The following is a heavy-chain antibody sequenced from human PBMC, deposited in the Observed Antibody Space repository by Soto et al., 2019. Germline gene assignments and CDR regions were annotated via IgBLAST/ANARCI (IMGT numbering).Heavy chain of an antibody. V-gene: IGHV3-72*01. D-gene: IGHD3-22*01. Sequence: EVQLVESGGGLVQPGGSLRLSCAASGFTFSDHYMDWVRQAPGKGLEWVGRSSNKANGYATQYAASVKGRITISRDESKNSLYLQMNNLKTEDTAVYYCARDPPNDNSGHYDYWGQGTLVTVS. J-gene: IGHJ4*02. CDR2: SSNKANGYAT. CDR1: GFTFSDHY. CDR3: ARDPPNDNSGHYDY.